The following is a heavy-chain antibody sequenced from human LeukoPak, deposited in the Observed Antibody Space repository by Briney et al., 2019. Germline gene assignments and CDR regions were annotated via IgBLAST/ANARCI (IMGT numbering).Heavy chain of an antibody. CDR3: AKDGSGYDFSNWFDP. CDR2: ISGSGGST. Sequence: PRGSLRLSCAASGFTFSSYAMSWVRQAPGKGLEWVSAISGSGGSTYYADSVKGRFTISRDNSKNTLYLQMNSLRAEDTAVYYCAKDGSGYDFSNWFDPWGQGTLVTVSS. V-gene: IGHV3-23*01. J-gene: IGHJ5*02. D-gene: IGHD5-12*01. CDR1: GFTFSSYA.